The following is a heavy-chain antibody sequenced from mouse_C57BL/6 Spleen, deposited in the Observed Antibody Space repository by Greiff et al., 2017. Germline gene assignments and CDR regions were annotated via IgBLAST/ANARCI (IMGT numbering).Heavy chain of an antibody. J-gene: IGHJ1*03. D-gene: IGHD2-5*01. V-gene: IGHV1-39*01. Sequence: VQLKQSGPELVKPGASVKISCKASGYSFTDYNMNWVKQSNGKSLEWIGVINPNYGTTSYNQKFKGKATLTVDQSSSTAYMQLNSLTSEDSAVYYCARGASYYSNYDWYFDVWGTGTTVTVSS. CDR3: ARGASYYSNYDWYFDV. CDR2: INPNYGTT. CDR1: GYSFTDYN.